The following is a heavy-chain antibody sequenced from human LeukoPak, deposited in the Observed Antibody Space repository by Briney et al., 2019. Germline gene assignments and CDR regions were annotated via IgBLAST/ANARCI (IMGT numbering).Heavy chain of an antibody. D-gene: IGHD2-15*01. CDR1: GFTFSNSG. J-gene: IGHJ4*02. CDR3: ATDRGWFFDN. CDR2: ISHDGSER. V-gene: IGHV3-30*03. Sequence: GGSLRLSCVTSGFTFSNSGMHWVRQAPGTGLEWLAFISHDGSERYFAGSVKGRFTISRDNSKSTLYLQMNILREEDTAMFYCATDRGWFFDNWGQGALVTVAS.